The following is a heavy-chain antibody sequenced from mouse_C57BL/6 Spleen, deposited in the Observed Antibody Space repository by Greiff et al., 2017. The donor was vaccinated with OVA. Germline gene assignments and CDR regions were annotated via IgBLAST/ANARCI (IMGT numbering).Heavy chain of an antibody. CDR2: IYPGDGDT. V-gene: IGHV1-82*01. CDR1: GYAFSSSW. Sequence: VQLQQSGPELVKPGASVKISCKASGYAFSSSWMNWVKQRPGKGLEWIGRIYPGDGDTNYNGKFKGKATLTADKSSSTAYMQLSSLTSEDSAVYFCARWGRRGAMDYWGQGTSVTVSS. CDR3: ARWGRRGAMDY. D-gene: IGHD2-12*01. J-gene: IGHJ4*01.